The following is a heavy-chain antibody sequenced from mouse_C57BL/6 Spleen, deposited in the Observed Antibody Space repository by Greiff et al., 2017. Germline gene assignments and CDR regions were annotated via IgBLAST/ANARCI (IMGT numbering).Heavy chain of an antibody. CDR2: INPNNGGT. J-gene: IGHJ3*01. V-gene: IGHV1-26*01. D-gene: IGHD1-1*01. CDR3: ARGGGSYYYGSSYYWFAY. Sequence: VQLQQSGPELVKPGASVKISCKASGYTFTDYYMNWVKQSHGKSLEWIGDINPNNGGTSYNQKFKGKATLTVDKSSSTAYMALRSLTSEDSAVYYCARGGGSYYYGSSYYWFAYWGQGTLVTVSA. CDR1: GYTFTDYY.